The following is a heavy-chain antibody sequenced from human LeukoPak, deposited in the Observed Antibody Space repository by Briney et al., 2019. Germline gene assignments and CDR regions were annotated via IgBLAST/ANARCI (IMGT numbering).Heavy chain of an antibody. Sequence: SETLSLTCAVSGGSISSSNWWSWVRQPPGKGLEWIGEIYHSGSTNYNPSLKSRVTISVDTSKNQFSLKLSSVTAADTAVYYCARRNQDTAMVYYYGMDVWGQGTTVTVSS. CDR2: IYHSGST. J-gene: IGHJ6*02. CDR3: ARRNQDTAMVYYYGMDV. D-gene: IGHD5-18*01. CDR1: GGSISSSNW. V-gene: IGHV4-4*02.